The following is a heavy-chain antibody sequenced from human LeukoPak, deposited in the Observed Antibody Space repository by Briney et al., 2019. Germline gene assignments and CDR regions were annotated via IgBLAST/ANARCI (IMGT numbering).Heavy chain of an antibody. CDR2: IDSSDSYT. J-gene: IGHJ5*02. Sequence: GESLKISCKGSGYSFTSYWISWVRQMPGEGLEWMGRIDSSDSYTNYSPSFQGHVTISADKSISTAYLQWSSLKASDTAMYYCARHKSDYYGSGSYYNVGSWFDPWGQGTLVTVSS. CDR3: ARHKSDYYGSGSYYNVGSWFDP. D-gene: IGHD3-10*01. V-gene: IGHV5-10-1*01. CDR1: GYSFTSYW.